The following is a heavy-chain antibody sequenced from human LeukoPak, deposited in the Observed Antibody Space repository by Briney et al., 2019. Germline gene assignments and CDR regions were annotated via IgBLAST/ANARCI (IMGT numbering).Heavy chain of an antibody. CDR2: IYYSGST. V-gene: IGHV4-61*01. CDR1: GGSVSSGSYY. D-gene: IGHD3-16*01. CDR3: ARSGAFDAHNC. Sequence: PSETLSLTCTVSGGSVSSGSYYWSWIRQPPGKGLEWIGYIYYSGSTNYNPSLKSRVTISVDTSKNQFSLKLSSVTAADTAVYYCARSGAFDAHNCWGQGTLVTVSS. J-gene: IGHJ4*02.